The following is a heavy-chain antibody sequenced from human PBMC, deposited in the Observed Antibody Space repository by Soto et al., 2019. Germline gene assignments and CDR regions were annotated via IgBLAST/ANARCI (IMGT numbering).Heavy chain of an antibody. CDR3: ARDLGGGISAP. CDR2: INAYNGNT. D-gene: IGHD6-13*01. CDR1: GYTFTSYG. J-gene: IGHJ5*02. Sequence: QVQVVQSGAEVKKPGASVKVSCKASGYTFTSYGISWVRQAPGQGLEWMGWINAYNGNTKYAQKLQGRVTMSTDTSTSPANMELRSLRSDDTAVYYCARDLGGGISAPWGQGTLVTVSS. V-gene: IGHV1-18*01.